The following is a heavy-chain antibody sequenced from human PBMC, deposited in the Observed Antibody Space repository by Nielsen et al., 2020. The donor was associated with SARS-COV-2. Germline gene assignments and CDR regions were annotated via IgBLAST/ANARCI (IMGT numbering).Heavy chain of an antibody. V-gene: IGHV4-34*01. CDR1: GGSFSGYY. CDR2: IKHSEST. Sequence: SDTLSLTCAVYGGSFSGYYCIWLRQPPGKGLEWIGEIKHSESTNHNPSLKSRVTISVDTSKNQFSLKLSSVTAADTAVYYCARNLHSSSGHYYSGMDVWGQGTTVTVSS. J-gene: IGHJ6*02. D-gene: IGHD6-6*01. CDR3: ARNLHSSSGHYYSGMDV.